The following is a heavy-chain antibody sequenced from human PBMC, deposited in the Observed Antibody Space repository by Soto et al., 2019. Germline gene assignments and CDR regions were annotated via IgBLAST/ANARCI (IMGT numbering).Heavy chain of an antibody. V-gene: IGHV3-33*01. Sequence: PGGSLRLSCAASGFTFSSYGMHWVRQAPGKGLEWVAVIWYYGSNKYYADSVKGRFTISRDNSKNTLYLQMNSLRAEDTAVYYCARDGYCSGGSCYSVPVFDYWGQGTLVTVSS. CDR2: IWYYGSNK. CDR1: GFTFSSYG. D-gene: IGHD2-15*01. CDR3: ARDGYCSGGSCYSVPVFDY. J-gene: IGHJ4*02.